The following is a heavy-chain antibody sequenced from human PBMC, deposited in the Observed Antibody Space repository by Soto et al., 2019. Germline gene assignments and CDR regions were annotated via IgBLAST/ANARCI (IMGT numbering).Heavy chain of an antibody. CDR1: GFTFSNYC. Sequence: EVQLVESGGGLVQPGGSLRLSCAASGFTFSNYCMSWVRQAPGKGLEWVSNIKQDGGDKYYVDSVKGRFSISRDNAKNSLYLHMNSLRAEDTAVYYCARVQSLAGVYWGQGTLVTVSS. CDR3: ARVQSLAGVY. J-gene: IGHJ4*02. D-gene: IGHD6-19*01. V-gene: IGHV3-7*05. CDR2: IKQDGGDK.